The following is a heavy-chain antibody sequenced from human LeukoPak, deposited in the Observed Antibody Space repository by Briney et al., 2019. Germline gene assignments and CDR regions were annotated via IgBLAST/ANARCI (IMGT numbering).Heavy chain of an antibody. Sequence: AGGSLRLSCAASGFTFSSYAMSWVRQAPGKGLEWVSAISGSGGSTYYADSVKGRFTISRDNSKNTLYLQMNSLRAEDTAVYYCAKVREYYYYGMDVWGQGTTVTVSS. V-gene: IGHV3-23*01. CDR1: GFTFSSYA. J-gene: IGHJ6*02. D-gene: IGHD3-10*01. CDR2: ISGSGGST. CDR3: AKVREYYYYGMDV.